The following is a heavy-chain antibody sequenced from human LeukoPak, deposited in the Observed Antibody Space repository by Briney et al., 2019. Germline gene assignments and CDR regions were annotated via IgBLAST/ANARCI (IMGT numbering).Heavy chain of an antibody. CDR2: IIPIFGTA. V-gene: IGHV1-69*05. J-gene: IGHJ3*02. CDR1: GGTFSGYA. D-gene: IGHD2-2*01. Sequence: SVKVSCKASGGTFSGYAISWVRQAPGQGLEWMGGIIPIFGTANYAQKFQGGVTITTDESTSTAYMELSSLRSEDTAVYYCARASRCCSSTSCSTGAFDSWGQGTMVTVSS. CDR3: ARASRCCSSTSCSTGAFDS.